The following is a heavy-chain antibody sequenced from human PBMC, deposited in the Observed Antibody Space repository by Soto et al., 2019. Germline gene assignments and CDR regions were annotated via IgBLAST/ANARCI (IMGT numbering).Heavy chain of an antibody. Sequence: SETLSLTCAVSGGSISSSNWWSWVRQPPGKGLEWIGEIYHSGSTNYNPSLKSRVTISVDKSKNQFSLKLSSVTAADTAVYYCARASYDSSGYYDASDIWGQGTMVTVS. CDR1: GGSISSSNW. V-gene: IGHV4-4*02. CDR3: ARASYDSSGYYDASDI. J-gene: IGHJ3*02. D-gene: IGHD3-22*01. CDR2: IYHSGST.